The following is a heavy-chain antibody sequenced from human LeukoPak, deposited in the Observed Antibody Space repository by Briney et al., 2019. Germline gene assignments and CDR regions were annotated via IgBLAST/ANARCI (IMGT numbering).Heavy chain of an antibody. CDR2: FYYSGST. V-gene: IGHV4-59*01. CDR3: ARVSRDGYNYWGYFDY. Sequence: SETLSLTCTVSGGSISSYYWSWIRRPPGKGLEWIGYFYYSGSTNYNPSLKSRVTISVDTSKNQFSLKPTSVTAADTAVYYCARVSRDGYNYWGYFDYWGQGTLVTVSS. CDR1: GGSISSYY. J-gene: IGHJ4*02. D-gene: IGHD5-24*01.